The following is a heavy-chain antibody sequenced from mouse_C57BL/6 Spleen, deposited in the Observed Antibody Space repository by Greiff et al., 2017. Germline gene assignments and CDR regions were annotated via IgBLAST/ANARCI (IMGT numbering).Heavy chain of an antibody. Sequence: VQLQQSGAELVRPGASVKLSCTASGFNIKDDYMHWVKQRPEQGLEWIGWIDPENGDTEYASKFQGKATITADTSSNTAYLQLSSLTSEDTAVYYCTNRLLRSYWGQGTLVTVSA. CDR2: IDPENGDT. J-gene: IGHJ3*01. CDR1: GFNIKDDY. CDR3: TNRLLRSY. D-gene: IGHD2-3*01. V-gene: IGHV14-4*01.